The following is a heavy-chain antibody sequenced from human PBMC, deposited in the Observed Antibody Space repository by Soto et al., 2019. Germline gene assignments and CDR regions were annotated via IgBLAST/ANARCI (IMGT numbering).Heavy chain of an antibody. CDR3: ARNRGSSRARDYYYYMDV. V-gene: IGHV2-70*11. CDR1: GFSLSTSGMC. CDR2: IDWDDDK. Sequence: GSGPTLVNPTQTLTLTCTFSGFSLSTSGMCVSWIRQPPGKALEWLARIDWDDDKYYSTSLKTRLTISKDTSKNQVVLTMTNMDPVDTATYYCARNRGSSRARDYYYYMDVWGKGTTVTVSS. D-gene: IGHD2-2*01. J-gene: IGHJ6*03.